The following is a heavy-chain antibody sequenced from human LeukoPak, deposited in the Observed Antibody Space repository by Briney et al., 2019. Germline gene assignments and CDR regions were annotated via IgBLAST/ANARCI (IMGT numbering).Heavy chain of an antibody. CDR1: GFTFSSYG. CDR2: IWCDGSNK. J-gene: IGHJ3*02. D-gene: IGHD5-24*01. CDR3: AKGGDGYNRDAFDI. V-gene: IGHV3-33*06. Sequence: GGSLRLSCAASGFTFSSYGMHWVRQAPGKGLEWVAVIWCDGSNKYYADSVKGRFTISRDNSKNTLYLQMNSLRAEDTAVYYCAKGGDGYNRDAFDIWGQGTMVTVSS.